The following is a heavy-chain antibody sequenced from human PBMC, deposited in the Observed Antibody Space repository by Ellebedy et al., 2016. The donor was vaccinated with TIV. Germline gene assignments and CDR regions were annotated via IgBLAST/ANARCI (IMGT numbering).Heavy chain of an antibody. V-gene: IGHV1-18*01. CDR3: ARGTYGDYATDFDY. D-gene: IGHD4-17*01. J-gene: IGHJ4*02. Sequence: ASVKVSCKASGYTFTSYGISWVRQAPGQGLEWMGWISAYNGNTNYAQKLQGRVTITADKSTSTAYMELSSLRSEDTAVYYCARGTYGDYATDFDYWGQGTLVTVSS. CDR2: ISAYNGNT. CDR1: GYTFTSYG.